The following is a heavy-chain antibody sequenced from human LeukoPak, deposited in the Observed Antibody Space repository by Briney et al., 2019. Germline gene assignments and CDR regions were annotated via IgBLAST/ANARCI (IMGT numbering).Heavy chain of an antibody. CDR3: ARLFDS. J-gene: IGHJ4*02. CDR2: INYSGTT. Sequence: SETLSLTCTVSGGPITNDNFYWGWVRQPPGKGLEWVVSINYSGTTYYNPSLRSRLSISVDTSRTQFFLTLNSVTAADTAVYYCARLFDSWGRGILVTVSS. CDR1: GGPITNDNFY. V-gene: IGHV4-39*01.